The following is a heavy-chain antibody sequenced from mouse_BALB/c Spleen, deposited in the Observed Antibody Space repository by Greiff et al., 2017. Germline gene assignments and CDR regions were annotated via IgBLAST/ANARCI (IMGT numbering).Heavy chain of an antibody. Sequence: EVQLVESGPELVKPGASVKMSCKASGYTFTSYVMHWVKQKPGQGLEWIGYINPYNDGTKYNEKFKGKATLTSDKSSSTAYMELSSLTSEDSAVYYCARDYYGSSYGSFDYWGQGTTLTVSS. V-gene: IGHV1-14*01. D-gene: IGHD1-1*01. CDR1: GYTFTSYV. J-gene: IGHJ2*01. CDR3: ARDYYGSSYGSFDY. CDR2: INPYNDGT.